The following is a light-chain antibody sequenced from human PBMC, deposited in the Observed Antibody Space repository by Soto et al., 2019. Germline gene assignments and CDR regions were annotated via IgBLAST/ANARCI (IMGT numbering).Light chain of an antibody. J-gene: IGLJ1*01. V-gene: IGLV2-14*01. Sequence: QSALTQPASVSGSPGQSITISCTGTSSDFGDYNYVSWYQQHPGKAPKLMIYEVTNRPSGVSNRFSASKSGNTASLTISGLRAEDEADYYCNSYTSTSALVFGTGTKLSVL. CDR1: SSDFGDYNY. CDR3: NSYTSTSALV. CDR2: EVT.